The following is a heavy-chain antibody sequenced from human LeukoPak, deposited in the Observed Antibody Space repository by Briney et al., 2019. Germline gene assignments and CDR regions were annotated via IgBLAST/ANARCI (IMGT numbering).Heavy chain of an antibody. Sequence: GGSLRLSCAASGFTFSSYSMNWVRQAPGKGLEWVSSISSSSSYIYYADSVKGRFTISRDNAKNSLYLQMNSLRAEDTAVYYCAKDRYYYGSGSPLDWFDPWGQGTLVTVSS. CDR2: ISSSSSYI. CDR1: GFTFSSYS. J-gene: IGHJ5*02. D-gene: IGHD3-10*01. V-gene: IGHV3-21*04. CDR3: AKDRYYYGSGSPLDWFDP.